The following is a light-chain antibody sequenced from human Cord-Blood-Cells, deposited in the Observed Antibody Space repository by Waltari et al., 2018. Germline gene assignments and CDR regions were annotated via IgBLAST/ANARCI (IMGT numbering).Light chain of an antibody. CDR1: QSISSW. CDR3: QQYNSYST. Sequence: DIQMTQSPSTLSASVGDRVTLTCRASQSISSWLAWYQQKPGKAPQLLIYDASSLESGVPSRFSGSGSGTEFTLTISSLQPDDFATYYCQQYNSYSTFGQGTKVEIK. CDR2: DAS. J-gene: IGKJ1*01. V-gene: IGKV1-5*01.